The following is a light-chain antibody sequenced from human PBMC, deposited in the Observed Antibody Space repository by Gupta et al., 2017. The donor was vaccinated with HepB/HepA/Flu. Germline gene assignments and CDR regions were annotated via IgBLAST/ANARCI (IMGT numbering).Light chain of an antibody. CDR1: RNILYNTNKKNY. CDR3: QQDDGAPWT. J-gene: IGKJ1*01. V-gene: IGKV4-1*01. Sequence: DIVMTQSPDSLRVSLGGRATINCTSSRNILYNTNKKNYLIWYQQKPGQPTRLLIYWASSRDSGVPDRFSGRGSGTDFTLTISSLQAEDVAVYYCQQDDGAPWTFGQGTKVDIK. CDR2: WAS.